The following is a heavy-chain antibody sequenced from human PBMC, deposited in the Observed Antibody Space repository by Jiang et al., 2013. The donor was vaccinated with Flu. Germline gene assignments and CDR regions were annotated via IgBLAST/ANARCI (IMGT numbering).Heavy chain of an antibody. V-gene: IGHV4-34*01. CDR1: GGVLQWLL. CDR2: INHSGST. CDR3: ARRFTPRRYLVDTTLSVRAYWYFDL. D-gene: IGHD5-18*01. Sequence: LLKPSETLSLTCAVYGGVLQWLLLELDPPAPRKGLEWIGEINHSGSTNYNPSLKSRVTISVDTSKNQFSLKLSSVTAADTAVYYCARRFTPRRYLVDTTLSVRAYWYFDLWGRGTLVTVSS. J-gene: IGHJ2*01.